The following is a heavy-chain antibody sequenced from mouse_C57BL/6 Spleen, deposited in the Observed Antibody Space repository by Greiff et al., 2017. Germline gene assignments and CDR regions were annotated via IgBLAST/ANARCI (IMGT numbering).Heavy chain of an antibody. D-gene: IGHD2-3*01. Sequence: EVQLQESGPGLVKPSQSLSLTCSVTGYSITSGYYWNWIRQFPGNKLEWMGYISYDGSNNYNPSLKNRISITRDTSKNQFFLKLNSVTTEDTATYYCAIYDGYYKDYAMDYWGQGTSVTVSS. CDR3: AIYDGYYKDYAMDY. J-gene: IGHJ4*01. V-gene: IGHV3-6*01. CDR1: GYSITSGYY. CDR2: ISYDGSN.